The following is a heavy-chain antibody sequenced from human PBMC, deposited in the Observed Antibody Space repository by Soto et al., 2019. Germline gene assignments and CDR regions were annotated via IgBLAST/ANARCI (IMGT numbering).Heavy chain of an antibody. D-gene: IGHD3-10*01. CDR1: GGSISSGGYY. CDR2: IYYSGST. Sequence: QVQLQESGPGLVKPSQTLSLTCTVSGGSISSGGYYWSWIRQHPGKGLEWIGYIYYSGSTYYNPSPRSRATITVDTSKNQSSLQVSSVTAADTAVYYCARGYPPMVRGVINAWFDPWGQGTLVTVSS. J-gene: IGHJ5*02. CDR3: ARGYPPMVRGVINAWFDP. V-gene: IGHV4-31*03.